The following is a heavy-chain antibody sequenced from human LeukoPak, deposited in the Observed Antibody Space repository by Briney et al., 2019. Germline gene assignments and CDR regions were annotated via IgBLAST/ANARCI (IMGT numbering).Heavy chain of an antibody. V-gene: IGHV3-53*01. J-gene: IGHJ4*02. CDR3: ARDRGSYLQPTDY. CDR1: GFTVSTNY. D-gene: IGHD1-26*01. Sequence: GGSLRLSCAASGFTVSTNYMSWVRQAPGKGLEWVSVIYSDGRTYYADSVKGRFTISRDNSKNTLYLQMNSLRAEDTAVYYCARDRGSYLQPTDYWGQGTLVTVSS. CDR2: IYSDGRT.